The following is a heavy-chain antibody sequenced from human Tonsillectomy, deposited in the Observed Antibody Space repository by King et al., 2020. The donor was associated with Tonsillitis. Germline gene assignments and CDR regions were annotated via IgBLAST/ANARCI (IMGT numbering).Heavy chain of an antibody. Sequence: QLVQSGAEVKKPGASVKLSCKASGYTFTNYRINWVRQAPGQGLEWMGWISTDNGNTNYAQKVQGRVTMTTDTSTSTAYMELRSLRSDDTAVYYCARDPMARYSSSWPEGAFDYWGQGTLVTVSS. CDR1: GYTFTNYR. D-gene: IGHD6-13*01. J-gene: IGHJ4*02. CDR3: ARDPMARYSSSWPEGAFDY. V-gene: IGHV1-18*01. CDR2: ISTDNGNT.